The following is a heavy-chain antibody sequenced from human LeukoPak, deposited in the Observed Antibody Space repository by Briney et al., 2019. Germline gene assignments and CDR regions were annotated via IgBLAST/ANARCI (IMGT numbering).Heavy chain of an antibody. CDR1: GFPFSNFW. CDR2: IKQDGSEK. CDR3: ASLGN. J-gene: IGHJ4*02. Sequence: GGTLRLSCATSGFPFSNFWMNWVRQAPGKGREWVANIKQDGSEKFYVDSVKGRFTISRDKAKNSLYLQMNGLRADDAAVYYCASLGNWGQGTLVTVSS. D-gene: IGHD1-1*01. V-gene: IGHV3-7*01.